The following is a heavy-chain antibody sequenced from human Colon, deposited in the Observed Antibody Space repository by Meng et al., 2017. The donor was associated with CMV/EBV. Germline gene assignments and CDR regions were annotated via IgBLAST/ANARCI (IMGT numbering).Heavy chain of an antibody. CDR2: DVGGLSYR. CDR1: GFTFVNHR. D-gene: IGHD2/OR15-2a*01. CDR3: TRTRGQLSFDY. J-gene: IGHJ4*02. V-gene: IGHV3-21*06. Sequence: GESLKISCAASGFTFVNHRMNWVRQAPGKGLEWVATDVGGLSYRYYADSVKGRFTVSRDNAKNLLYLQMDSLRVEDTAVYYCTRTRGQLSFDYWGQGIQVTVSS.